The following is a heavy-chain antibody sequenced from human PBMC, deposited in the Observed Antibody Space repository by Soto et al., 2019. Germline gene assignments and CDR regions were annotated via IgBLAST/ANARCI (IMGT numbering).Heavy chain of an antibody. D-gene: IGHD3-22*01. V-gene: IGHV4-61*01. Sequence: DTLSLTCPVSGGSVSSGSYYWSWIRQPPGKGLEWIGYIYYSGSTNYNPPLKSRVTISVDTSKNQFSLKLSSVTAADTAVYYCARDRYYYDSSGYRWDWYFDLWGRGTPVTVSS. J-gene: IGHJ2*01. CDR1: GGSVSSGSYY. CDR3: ARDRYYYDSSGYRWDWYFDL. CDR2: IYYSGST.